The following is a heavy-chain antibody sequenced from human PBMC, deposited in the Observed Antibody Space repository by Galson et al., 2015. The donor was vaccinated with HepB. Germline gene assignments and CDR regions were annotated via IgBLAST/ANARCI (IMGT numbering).Heavy chain of an antibody. J-gene: IGHJ6*02. D-gene: IGHD3-16*02. CDR1: GFTFSSYW. CDR2: IKQDGSEK. CDR3: ATWGGYIEYYDYVWGSYRFGGMDV. V-gene: IGHV3-7*03. Sequence: SLRLSCAASGFTFSSYWMSWVRQAPGKGLEWVANIKQDGSEKYYVDSVKGRFTISRDNAKNSLYLQMNSLRAEDTAVYYCATWGGYIEYYDYVWGSYRFGGMDVWGQGTTVTVSS.